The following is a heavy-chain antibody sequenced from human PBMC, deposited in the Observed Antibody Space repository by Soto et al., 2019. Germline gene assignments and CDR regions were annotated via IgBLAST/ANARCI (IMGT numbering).Heavy chain of an antibody. V-gene: IGHV3-33*01. D-gene: IGHD1-7*01. Sequence: QEHLVESGGGVVQPGRSLRLSCAASGSIFSGYGMHWVRQTPGKGLEWVAVIWYDGSNKYYADSVKGRFTISRDNSKNMLYLQMDSLRAEGTAIYYWARDGIGGTAFRGFCDDWGQGSLVTVSS. CDR3: ARDGIGGTAFRGFCDD. CDR1: GSIFSGYG. CDR2: IWYDGSNK. J-gene: IGHJ4*02.